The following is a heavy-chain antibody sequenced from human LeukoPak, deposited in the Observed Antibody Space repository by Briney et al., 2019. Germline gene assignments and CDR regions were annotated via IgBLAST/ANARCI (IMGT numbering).Heavy chain of an antibody. D-gene: IGHD3-10*01. CDR3: ARADRGYYSSGSYVY. V-gene: IGHV3-7*01. Sequence: PGGSPRLSCAASGLTFSNYWMSWVRQAPGKGLEWVANIKQDGGEKYYADSVKGRFTISRDNAKSSLYLQVNSLRVEDTAVYYCARADRGYYSSGSYVYWGQGALVTVSS. J-gene: IGHJ4*02. CDR1: GLTFSNYW. CDR2: IKQDGGEK.